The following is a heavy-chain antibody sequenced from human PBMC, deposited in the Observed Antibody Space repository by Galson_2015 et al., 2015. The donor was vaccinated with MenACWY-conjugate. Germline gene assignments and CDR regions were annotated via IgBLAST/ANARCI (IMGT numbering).Heavy chain of an antibody. CDR3: ARIPTWGFSFGYFDY. D-gene: IGHD7-27*01. J-gene: IGHJ4*02. CDR1: GGSISSHY. CDR2: IRDTGSL. Sequence: TLSLTCTVSGGSISSHYWSWFRQPPGKGLEWIAYIRDTGSLKDNPSLKSRVTMSADKSNNQFSLRLISVTAADTAVYYCARIPTWGFSFGYFDYWGQGILVAVSS. V-gene: IGHV4-59*08.